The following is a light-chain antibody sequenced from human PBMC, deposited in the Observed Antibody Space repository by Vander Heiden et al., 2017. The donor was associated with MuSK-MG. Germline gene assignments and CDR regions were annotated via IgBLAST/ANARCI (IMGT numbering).Light chain of an antibody. CDR3: QQSDGTART. Sequence: DIQMTQSPSSLSASVGDRVTITCRASQSISSYLNWYQQKPGKAPKLLIYAASSLQSGVPSRFSGSGSGTDFTLTISRLQPEDFATYYCQQSDGTARTFGQRTKVEIK. CDR2: AAS. J-gene: IGKJ1*01. CDR1: QSISSY. V-gene: IGKV1-39*01.